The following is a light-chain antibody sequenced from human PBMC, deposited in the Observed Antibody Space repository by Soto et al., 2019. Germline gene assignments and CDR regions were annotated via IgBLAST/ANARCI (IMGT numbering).Light chain of an antibody. CDR1: QGISNY. CDR2: AAS. J-gene: IGKJ5*01. CDR3: QQYYSYPIT. Sequence: DIQMTQSPSAMSASVGDRVTITCRASQGISNYLAWFQQKPGKVPKRLIYAASNLQSGVPSRFSGSGSGTDFTLTISCLQSEDFATYYCQQYYSYPITFGQGTRLEIK. V-gene: IGKV1-17*03.